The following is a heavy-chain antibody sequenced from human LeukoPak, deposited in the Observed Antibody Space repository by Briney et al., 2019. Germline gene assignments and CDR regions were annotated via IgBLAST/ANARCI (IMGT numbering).Heavy chain of an antibody. Sequence: GGSLRLSCATSGLTFRRYWMTWVRQAPGKGLEWLANIKEGGSEKKYVDSVKGRFTISKDNAKNSVYLQMNSLRAEDTAVYYCAKPIRFLEWLHYYYFDYWGQGTLVTVSS. J-gene: IGHJ4*02. D-gene: IGHD3-3*01. CDR3: AKPIRFLEWLHYYYFDY. CDR1: GLTFRRYW. CDR2: IKEGGSEK. V-gene: IGHV3-7*03.